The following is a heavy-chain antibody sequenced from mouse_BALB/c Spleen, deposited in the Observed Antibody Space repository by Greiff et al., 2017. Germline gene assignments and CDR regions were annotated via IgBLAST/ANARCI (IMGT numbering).Heavy chain of an antibody. CDR1: GFTFTDYY. Sequence: EVQVVESGGGLVQPGGSLRLSCATSGFTFTDYYMSWVRQPPGKALEWLGFIRNKANGYTTEYSASVKGRFTISRDNSQSILYLQMNSLRAEDSATYYCARDYYGSSLYAMDYWGQGTSVTVSS. CDR3: ARDYYGSSLYAMDY. D-gene: IGHD1-1*01. J-gene: IGHJ4*01. CDR2: IRNKANGYTT. V-gene: IGHV7-3*02.